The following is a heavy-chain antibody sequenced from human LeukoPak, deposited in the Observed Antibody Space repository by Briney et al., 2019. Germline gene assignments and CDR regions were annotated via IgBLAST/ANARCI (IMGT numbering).Heavy chain of an antibody. D-gene: IGHD4-17*01. CDR2: INHSGST. J-gene: IGHJ4*02. CDR3: ARGRGTVTTYAY. V-gene: IGHV4-38-2*01. Sequence: SETLSLTCAVSGYSISSGYYWGWIRQPPGKGLEWIGEINHSGSTNYNPSLKSRVTISVDTSKNQFSLKLSSVTAADTAVYYCARGRGTVTTYAYWGQGTLVTVSS. CDR1: GYSISSGYY.